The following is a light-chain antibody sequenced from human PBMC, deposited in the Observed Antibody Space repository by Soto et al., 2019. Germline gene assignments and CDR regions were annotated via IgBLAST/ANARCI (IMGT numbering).Light chain of an antibody. V-gene: IGKV2-24*01. CDR2: TIS. CDR3: MQATHFPRT. Sequence: DIILTQTPLSSPVTLGHPASISCRSSQSLVHSDGNTYLSWLQQRPGQTPRLLIDTISNRFTGVPDRFSGSGAGTYFTLTISRVEAEDVEVYYCMQATHFPRTFGQGTKVESK. J-gene: IGKJ1*01. CDR1: QSLVHSDGNTY.